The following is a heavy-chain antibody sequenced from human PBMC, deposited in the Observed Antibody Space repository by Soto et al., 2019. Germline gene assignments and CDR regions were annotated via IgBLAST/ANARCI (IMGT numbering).Heavy chain of an antibody. CDR3: AKRRGAGGHFDY. D-gene: IGHD2-15*01. Sequence: DVQLLESGGGLVQPEGSLRLSCAASGFTFSSYAMGWVRQGPGKGLEWVAVVSIGGSTHYADSVRGRFTISRDNSKNTLSLQMNSLTAEDTAVYFCAKRRGAGGHFDYLGQGALVTVSS. J-gene: IGHJ4*02. CDR1: GFTFSSYA. CDR2: VSIGGST. V-gene: IGHV3-23*01.